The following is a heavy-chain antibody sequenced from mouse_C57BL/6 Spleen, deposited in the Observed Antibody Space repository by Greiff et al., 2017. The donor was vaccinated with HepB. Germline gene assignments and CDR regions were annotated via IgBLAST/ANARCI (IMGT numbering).Heavy chain of an antibody. D-gene: IGHD2-4*01. CDR1: GFTFTDYY. J-gene: IGHJ3*01. CDR3: ARNYDDYDVGWFAY. V-gene: IGHV7-3*01. Sequence: EVQRVESGGGLVQPGGSLSLSCAASGFTFTDYYMSWVRQPPGKALEWLGFIRNKANGYTTEYSASVKGRFTISRDNSQSILYLQMNALRAEDSATYYCARNYDDYDVGWFAYWGQGTLVTVSA. CDR2: IRNKANGYTT.